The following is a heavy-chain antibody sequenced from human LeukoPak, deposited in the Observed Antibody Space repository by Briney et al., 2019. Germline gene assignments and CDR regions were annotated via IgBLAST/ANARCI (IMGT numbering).Heavy chain of an antibody. CDR3: ARNRVGFYYADAFDM. Sequence: TGGSLRLSCAPSGLSPINCDMHWVRQTPGKGLEWVAFIHYDGSEKYYADSLKGRFTISRDNSKNTLYLQMNSLRGEDTAVYYCARNRVGFYYADAFDMWGQGTMVTVSS. CDR1: GLSPINCD. J-gene: IGHJ3*02. CDR2: IHYDGSEK. D-gene: IGHD5-24*01. V-gene: IGHV3-30*02.